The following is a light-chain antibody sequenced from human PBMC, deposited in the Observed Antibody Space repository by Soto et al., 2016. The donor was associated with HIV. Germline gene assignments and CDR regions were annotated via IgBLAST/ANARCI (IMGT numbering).Light chain of an antibody. CDR2: QDK. CDR1: KLGDKY. J-gene: IGLJ1*01. V-gene: IGLV3-1*01. CDR3: QAWDSRKLXV. Sequence: SYELTQPASVSVSPGQTASITCTGDKLGDKYVSWYQQKPGQSPVLVMFQDKNRPSGIPARFSASNSGNTATLTISGTQTMDEADYYCQAWDSRKLXVFGSGTRVTV.